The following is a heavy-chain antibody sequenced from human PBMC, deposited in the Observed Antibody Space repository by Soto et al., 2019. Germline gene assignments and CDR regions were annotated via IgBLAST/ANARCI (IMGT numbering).Heavy chain of an antibody. J-gene: IGHJ6*02. D-gene: IGHD3-10*01. CDR3: AKRYGSGSYRDFNSYYGMDI. Sequence: PGGSLRLSCAASRFTFRNYGMSWVRQGPGKGLELVSGISPTGEQRFYVDSVKGRFFISRDNSQNTLSLEMSNLRADDTAVYYCAKRYGSGSYRDFNSYYGMDIWGQGTSVTVSS. CDR2: ISPTGEQR. CDR1: RFTFRNYG. V-gene: IGHV3-23*01.